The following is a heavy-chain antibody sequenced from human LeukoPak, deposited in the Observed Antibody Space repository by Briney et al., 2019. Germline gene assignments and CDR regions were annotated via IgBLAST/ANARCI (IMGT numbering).Heavy chain of an antibody. CDR2: ISSSSSTI. Sequence: GGSLRLSCAASGFTFSSYSMNWVRQAPGKGLEWVSYISSSSSTIYYADSVKGRFTISRDNAKNSLYLQMNSLRAEDTAVYYCAREATYYYGSGSSKTFDYWGQGTLVTVSS. CDR3: AREATYYYGSGSSKTFDY. V-gene: IGHV3-48*01. J-gene: IGHJ4*02. CDR1: GFTFSSYS. D-gene: IGHD3-10*01.